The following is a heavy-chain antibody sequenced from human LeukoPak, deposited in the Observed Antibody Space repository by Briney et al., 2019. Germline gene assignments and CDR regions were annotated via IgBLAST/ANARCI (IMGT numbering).Heavy chain of an antibody. CDR3: ANYCSGGSCYHGSFDY. CDR2: IKQDGSEK. CDR1: GFSFSSYW. Sequence: GGSLRLSCAASGFSFSSYWMSWVRQAPGKGLEWVANIKQDGSEKYYVDSVKGRFTISRDNAKNSLYLQMNSLRAEDTAVYYCANYCSGGSCYHGSFDYWGQGTLVTVSS. J-gene: IGHJ4*02. D-gene: IGHD2-15*01. V-gene: IGHV3-7*01.